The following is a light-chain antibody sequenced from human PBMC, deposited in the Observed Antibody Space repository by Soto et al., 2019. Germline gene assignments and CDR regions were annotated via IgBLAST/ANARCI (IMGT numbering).Light chain of an antibody. V-gene: IGKV1-5*01. CDR3: QQYNSYS. J-gene: IGKJ1*01. CDR1: QSISNW. CDR2: HAS. Sequence: DIQLTQSHYTLPASVGDRVTITCRASQSISNWLAWNQQKPGTAPKLLIYHASTLESGVPSRFSGSGSGTEFTLTISSLQPDDFATYYCQQYNSYSFGQGTKVHIK.